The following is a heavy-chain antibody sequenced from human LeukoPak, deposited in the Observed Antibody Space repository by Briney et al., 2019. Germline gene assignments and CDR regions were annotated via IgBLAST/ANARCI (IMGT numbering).Heavy chain of an antibody. CDR3: VRGFQRGDSPV. CDR2: IKKDGSEK. J-gene: IGHJ4*02. D-gene: IGHD2-21*02. Sequence: PGESLRLSCAPSGFTFSAYSLSWVRQAPGKGLEWVAKIKKDGSEKDYVDSVKGRFTISRDNAKGSLYLQLNSLRAEDTAVYYCVRGFQRGDSPVWGQGTLVTVSS. CDR1: GFTFSAYS. V-gene: IGHV3-7*01.